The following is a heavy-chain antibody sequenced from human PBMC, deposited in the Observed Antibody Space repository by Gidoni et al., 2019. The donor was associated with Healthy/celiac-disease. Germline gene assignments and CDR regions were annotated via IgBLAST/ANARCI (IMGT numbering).Heavy chain of an antibody. CDR3: ANLAVEDIVVVPAAIRVDAFDI. D-gene: IGHD2-2*02. V-gene: IGHV3-30*18. Sequence: QVQLVESGGGVVQPGRSLRLSCAASGFTFSSYGMHWVRQAPGKGLEWVAVISYDGSNKYYADSVKGRFTISRDNSKNTLYLQMNSLRAEDTAVYYWANLAVEDIVVVPAAIRVDAFDIWGQGTMVTVSS. CDR1: GFTFSSYG. CDR2: ISYDGSNK. J-gene: IGHJ3*02.